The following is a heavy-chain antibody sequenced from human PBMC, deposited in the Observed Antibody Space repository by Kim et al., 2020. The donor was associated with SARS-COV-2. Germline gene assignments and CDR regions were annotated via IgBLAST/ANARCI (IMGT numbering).Heavy chain of an antibody. CDR3: ARRRDSSGWYGWDAFDI. V-gene: IGHV5-51*01. D-gene: IGHD6-19*01. CDR2: IYPGDSDT. CDR1: GYSFTSYW. Sequence: GESLKISCKGSGYSFTSYWIGWVRQMPGKGLEWMGIIYPGDSDTRYSPSFQGQVTISADKSISTAYLQWSSLKASDTAMYYCARRRDSSGWYGWDAFDIWGQGTMVTVSS. J-gene: IGHJ3*02.